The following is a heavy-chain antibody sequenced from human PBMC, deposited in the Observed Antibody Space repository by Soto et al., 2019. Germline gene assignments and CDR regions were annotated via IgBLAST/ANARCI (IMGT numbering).Heavy chain of an antibody. J-gene: IGHJ4*02. CDR3: AKEPLTVPLSKFDY. D-gene: IGHD4-17*01. Sequence: PGGSLRLSCAASGFTFTTYAMSWVRQAPGKGLEWVSDISGSGGVTYYADSVKGRFIVSRDNFKNTLYLQMNSLRAEDTAMYYCAKEPLTVPLSKFDYWGKGTLVTVPS. V-gene: IGHV3-23*01. CDR2: ISGSGGVT. CDR1: GFTFTTYA.